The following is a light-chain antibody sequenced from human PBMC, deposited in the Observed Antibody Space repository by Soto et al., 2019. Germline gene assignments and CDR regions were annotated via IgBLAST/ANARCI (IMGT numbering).Light chain of an antibody. J-gene: IGKJ2*01. V-gene: IGKV1-5*03. Sequence: DIQMTQSPSPLSASVGDRVTITCRASHSISSWLAWYQQKPGKATKLLIYKASSLESGVPSRFSGSGSGTEFTLTISSLEPDDFATYYCQQYNSWYTFGQGTKLEIK. CDR2: KAS. CDR1: HSISSW. CDR3: QQYNSWYT.